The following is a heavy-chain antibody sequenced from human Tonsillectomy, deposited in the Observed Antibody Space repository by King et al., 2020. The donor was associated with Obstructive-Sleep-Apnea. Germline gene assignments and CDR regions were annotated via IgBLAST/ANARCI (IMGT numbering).Heavy chain of an antibody. CDR2: IYWDDDK. J-gene: IGHJ4*02. CDR1: GFSLSTSAVG. Sequence: ITLKESGPTLVKPTQTLTLTCTFSGFSLSTSAVGVGWVRQPPGKALEWLALIYWDDDKRYSPSLKTKLTIAKDTSKNQVVLTMTNMDPVDTATYYCVHSDRILFDYWGQGTLVTVSS. V-gene: IGHV2-5*02. CDR3: VHSDRILFDY. D-gene: IGHD2-15*01.